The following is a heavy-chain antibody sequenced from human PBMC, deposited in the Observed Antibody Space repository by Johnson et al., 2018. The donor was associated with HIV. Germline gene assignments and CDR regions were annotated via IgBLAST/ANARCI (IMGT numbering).Heavy chain of an antibody. D-gene: IGHD3-22*01. Sequence: YYAGSVQGRFTISRDSCKSTVFLQMNSLRDEDTAVYYCAREHGPDEGYYDGRYYSCFDIWGQGTMVTVSS. V-gene: IGHV3-30*03. CDR3: AREHGPDEGYYDGRYYSCFDI. J-gene: IGHJ3*02.